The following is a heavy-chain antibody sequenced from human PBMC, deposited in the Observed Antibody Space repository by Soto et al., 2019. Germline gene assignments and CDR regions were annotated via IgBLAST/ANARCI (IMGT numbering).Heavy chain of an antibody. J-gene: IGHJ6*03. CDR1: GGSLSGYY. Sequence: SETLSLTCAVYGGSLSGYYWSWVRQSPGKGLEWIGEINHSGTANYNPSLKTRVTISADASKHQFSLRLTSVTAADSAIYYCASYHFLDLWTGSRHYKYVCSRGTPVTVS. CDR3: ASYHFLDLWTGSRHYKYV. V-gene: IGHV4-34*01. CDR2: INHSGTA. D-gene: IGHD3-9*01.